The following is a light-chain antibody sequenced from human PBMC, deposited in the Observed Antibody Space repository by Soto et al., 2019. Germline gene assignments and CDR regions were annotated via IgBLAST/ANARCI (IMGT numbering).Light chain of an antibody. CDR3: QHYNSYPLT. J-gene: IGKJ4*01. Sequence: DIQMTQSPSTLSASVGDRVTITCRASQSISSWLAWYQQKPGKAPKVLIYKASSLERGVPARFSSSGSGTEFTLTISSLQPDDSATYYCQHYNSYPLTFGGGTKVEL. CDR1: QSISSW. V-gene: IGKV1-5*03. CDR2: KAS.